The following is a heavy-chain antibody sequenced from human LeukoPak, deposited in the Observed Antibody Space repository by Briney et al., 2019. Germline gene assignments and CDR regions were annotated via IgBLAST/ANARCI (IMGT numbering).Heavy chain of an antibody. CDR3: ARGQWLVPPVDY. J-gene: IGHJ4*02. D-gene: IGHD6-19*01. CDR2: INHSGST. V-gene: IGHV4-34*01. CDR1: GVSFSGYY. Sequence: SETLSLTCAVYGVSFSGYYWSWIRQPPGKGLEWIGEINHSGSTNYNPSPKSRVTISVDTSKNQFSLKLSSVTAADTAVYYCARGQWLVPPVDYWGQGTLVTVSS.